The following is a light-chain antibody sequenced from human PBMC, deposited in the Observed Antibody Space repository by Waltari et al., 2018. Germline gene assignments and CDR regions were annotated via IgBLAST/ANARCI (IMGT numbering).Light chain of an antibody. J-gene: IGLJ1*01. CDR3: ISYAGSHNLGYV. CDR2: EVT. CDR1: SRDLGSNHH. V-gene: IGLV2-8*01. Sequence: QSALTQPPSASGSPGQSVTISCTGTSRDLGSNHHVSWYQQHPGKTPKVILYEVTERPSGVPDRFCGAKSGNTAYLTVAGLQAEVEADYYCISYAGSHNLGYVFGTGTRVTVL.